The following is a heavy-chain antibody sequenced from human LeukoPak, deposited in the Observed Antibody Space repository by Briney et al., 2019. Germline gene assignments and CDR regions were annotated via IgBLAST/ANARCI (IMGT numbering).Heavy chain of an antibody. Sequence: PGGSLRLSCAASGFTFSSYGMHWVRQAPGKGLEWVAVIWYDGSNKYYADSAKGRFTISRDNSKNTLYLQMNSLRAEDTAVYYCARGQVCSGGSCYVFYYGMDVWGQGTTVTVSS. J-gene: IGHJ6*02. D-gene: IGHD2-15*01. CDR3: ARGQVCSGGSCYVFYYGMDV. V-gene: IGHV3-33*01. CDR1: GFTFSSYG. CDR2: IWYDGSNK.